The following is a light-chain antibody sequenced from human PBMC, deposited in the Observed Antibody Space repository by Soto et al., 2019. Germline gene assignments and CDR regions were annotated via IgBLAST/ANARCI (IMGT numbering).Light chain of an antibody. Sequence: DIQMTQSPSTLSASVGDRVTITCRASQSISSWLAWYQQKPGKAPKLLIYDASSLESGVPSRFSGSGSGTEFTRTISSLQPDDFATYYCQQYNSYWTFGQGTKVESK. CDR1: QSISSW. V-gene: IGKV1-5*01. CDR2: DAS. J-gene: IGKJ1*01. CDR3: QQYNSYWT.